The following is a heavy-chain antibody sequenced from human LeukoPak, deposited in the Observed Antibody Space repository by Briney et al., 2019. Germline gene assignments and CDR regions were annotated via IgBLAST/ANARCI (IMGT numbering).Heavy chain of an antibody. CDR2: ISSNGGST. D-gene: IGHD5-18*01. V-gene: IGHV3-64D*06. CDR3: VKARGYSYGTFDH. Sequence: GGSLRLSCSASGFTFSSYAMHWVRQAPGKGLEYVSAISSNGGSTYHADSVKGRFTISRDNSKNTLYLQMSSLRAEDTAVCYCVKARGYSYGTFDHWGQGTLVTVSS. J-gene: IGHJ4*02. CDR1: GFTFSSYA.